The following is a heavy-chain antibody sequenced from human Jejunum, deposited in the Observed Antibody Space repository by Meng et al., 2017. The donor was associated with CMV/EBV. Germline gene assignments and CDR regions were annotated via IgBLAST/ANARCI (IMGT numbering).Heavy chain of an antibody. CDR2: ISNDGSNK. CDR3: AREMIGDKGYYSYADVFDI. J-gene: IGHJ3*02. CDR1: YS. V-gene: IGHV3-30-3*01. D-gene: IGHD2-21*01. Sequence: YSIHWVRQAPGKGPEWVGVISNDGSNKFYADSVRGRFTISRDNTKNTLSLQMNSLRTEDTAVYYCAREMIGDKGYYSYADVFDIWGQGTVVTVSS.